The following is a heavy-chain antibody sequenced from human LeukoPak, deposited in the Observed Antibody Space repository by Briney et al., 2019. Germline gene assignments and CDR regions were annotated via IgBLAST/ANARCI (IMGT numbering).Heavy chain of an antibody. CDR1: GYTFTGYY. D-gene: IGHD3-9*01. CDR2: INPNSGGT. Sequence: GASVKVSCKASGYTFTGYYMHWVRQAAGQGLEWMGWINPNSGGTNYAQKFQGRVIMTRDTSISAAYMGLSRLRSDDTAVYCCARVPYYDILAGYYPYWGQGTLVTVSS. V-gene: IGHV1-2*02. J-gene: IGHJ4*02. CDR3: ARVPYYDILAGYYPY.